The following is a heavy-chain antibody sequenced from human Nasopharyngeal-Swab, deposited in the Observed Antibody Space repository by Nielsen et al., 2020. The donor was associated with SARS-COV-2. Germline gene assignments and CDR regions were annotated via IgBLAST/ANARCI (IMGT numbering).Heavy chain of an antibody. J-gene: IGHJ4*02. V-gene: IGHV4-39*01. D-gene: IGHD6-13*01. CDR3: ARHVSSSWYAAVAGIRAFDY. Sequence: GKGQEGIGCIYYSGSTYYNPSLKSRVTISVDTSKNRFSLKLSSVTAADTAVYYCARHVSSSWYAAVAGIRAFDYWGQGTLVTVSS. CDR2: IYYSGST.